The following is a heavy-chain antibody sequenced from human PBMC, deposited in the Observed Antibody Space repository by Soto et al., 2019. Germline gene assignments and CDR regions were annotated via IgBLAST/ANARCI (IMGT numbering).Heavy chain of an antibody. CDR3: AKNGQPPYYYYGLDV. D-gene: IGHD2-8*01. Sequence: ASVKVSCKASGYTFTRYGISWVRQAPGQGLEWMGWISGYNGDTNYAQKFQDKVSMTIDTSTGTAYMELRSLTSDDTAIYYCAKNGQPPYYYYGLDVWGQGTKVTVSS. CDR2: ISGYNGDT. J-gene: IGHJ6*02. CDR1: GYTFTRYG. V-gene: IGHV1-18*01.